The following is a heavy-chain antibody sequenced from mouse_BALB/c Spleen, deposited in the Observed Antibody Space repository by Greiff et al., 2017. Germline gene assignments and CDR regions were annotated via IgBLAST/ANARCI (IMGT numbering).Heavy chain of an antibody. Sequence: VQLQQSGAELVRSGASLTFSCTVSGFTFNDYYMHWVKQRPEQGLEWIGWIDPENGDTEYAPKFQGKATMTADTSSNTAYLQLSSLTSEDTAVYYCSENGNYVDYWGQGTTLTVSS. CDR1: GFTFNDYY. J-gene: IGHJ2*01. CDR2: IDPENGDT. CDR3: SENGNYVDY. V-gene: IGHV14-4*02. D-gene: IGHD1-3*01.